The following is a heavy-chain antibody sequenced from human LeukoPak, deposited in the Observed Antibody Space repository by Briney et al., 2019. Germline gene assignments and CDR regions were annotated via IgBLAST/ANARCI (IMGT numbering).Heavy chain of an antibody. V-gene: IGHV3-30-3*01. CDR1: GFTFSSYA. J-gene: IGHJ4*02. Sequence: GGSLRLSCAASGFTFSSYALHWVRQAPGKGLEWVAVISYDGSNKYYADSVKGRFTISRDNSKNTLYLQMNSLRAEDTALYYCARGGYCSGGSCRYYFDYWGQGTLVTASS. CDR2: ISYDGSNK. CDR3: ARGGYCSGGSCRYYFDY. D-gene: IGHD2-15*01.